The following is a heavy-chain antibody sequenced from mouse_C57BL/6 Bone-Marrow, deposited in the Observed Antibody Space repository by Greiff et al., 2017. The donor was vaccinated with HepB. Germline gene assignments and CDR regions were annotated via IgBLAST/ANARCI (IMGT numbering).Heavy chain of an antibody. V-gene: IGHV1-80*01. Sequence: QVQLQQPGAELVKPGASVKISCKASGYAFSSYWMNWVKQRPGQGLEWIGEIYPGDGDTNYNGKFKGKATLTADKSSSTAYMQLSSLTSEDSAVYCGARSGSSGANYWGQGTTLTVSS. CDR1: GYAFSSYW. CDR3: ARSGSSGANY. D-gene: IGHD3-2*02. CDR2: IYPGDGDT. J-gene: IGHJ2*01.